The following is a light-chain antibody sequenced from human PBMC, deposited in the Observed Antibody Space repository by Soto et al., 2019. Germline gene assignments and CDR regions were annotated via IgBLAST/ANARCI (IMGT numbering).Light chain of an antibody. Sequence: EIVLTQSPGTLSLSPGERATLSCRASRSISSTYLAWYQQKPGQAPRLLIYGASSRATGIPERFSGSGSGTDFTLTISRLEPEDFAVYYCQQYGCSPPYTFGQGTKLEIK. CDR1: RSISSTY. CDR3: QQYGCSPPYT. V-gene: IGKV3-20*01. CDR2: GAS. J-gene: IGKJ2*01.